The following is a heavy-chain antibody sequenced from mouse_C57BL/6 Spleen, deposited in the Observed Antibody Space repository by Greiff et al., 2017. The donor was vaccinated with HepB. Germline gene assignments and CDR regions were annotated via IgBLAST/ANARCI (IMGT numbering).Heavy chain of an antibody. Sequence: EVQLQQSGAELVRPGASVKLSCTASGFNIKDDYMHWVKQRPEQGLEWIGWIDPENGDTEYASKFQGKATITADTSSNTAYLQLSSLTSEDTAVYYSTTRGMITTSYYFDYWGQGTTLTVSS. D-gene: IGHD2-4*01. CDR1: GFNIKDDY. CDR3: TTRGMITTSYYFDY. CDR2: IDPENGDT. J-gene: IGHJ2*01. V-gene: IGHV14-4*01.